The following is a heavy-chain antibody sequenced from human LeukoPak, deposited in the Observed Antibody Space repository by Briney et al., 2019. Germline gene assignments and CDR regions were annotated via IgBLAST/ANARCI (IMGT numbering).Heavy chain of an antibody. Sequence: PSETLSLTCAVYGGSFSGYYWSWIRQPPGKGLKWIGEINHSGSTNYTPSLKSRVTISVDTSKNQFSLKLSSVTAADTAVYYCARGRGKKLRFLEWLLVAPFDYWGQGTLVTVSS. D-gene: IGHD3-3*01. J-gene: IGHJ4*02. CDR1: GGSFSGYY. CDR3: ARGRGKKLRFLEWLLVAPFDY. V-gene: IGHV4-34*01. CDR2: INHSGST.